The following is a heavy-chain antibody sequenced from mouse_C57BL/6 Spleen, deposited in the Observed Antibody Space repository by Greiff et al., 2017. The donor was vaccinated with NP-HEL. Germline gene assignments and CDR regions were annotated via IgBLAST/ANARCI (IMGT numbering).Heavy chain of an antibody. CDR3: AREGDYGSSYEYFDV. CDR1: GYTFTSYW. J-gene: IGHJ1*03. V-gene: IGHV1-64*01. D-gene: IGHD1-1*01. Sequence: QVQLQQPGAELVKPGASVKLSCKASGYTFTSYWMHWVKQRPGQGLEWIGMIHPNSGSTNYNEKFKSKATLTVDKSSSTAYMQLSSLTSEDSAVYYCAREGDYGSSYEYFDVWGTGTTVTVSS. CDR2: IHPNSGST.